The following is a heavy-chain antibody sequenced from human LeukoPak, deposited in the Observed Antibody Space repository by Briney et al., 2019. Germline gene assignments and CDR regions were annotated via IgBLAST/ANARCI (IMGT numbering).Heavy chain of an antibody. V-gene: IGHV3-74*01. D-gene: IGHD2-2*02. CDR1: GFTFSSYW. CDR3: ARSGYCSSTSCYNRDWFDP. CDR2: INSDGSST. J-gene: IGHJ5*02. Sequence: GGSLRLSCAASGFTFSSYWMHWVRQAPGKGLVWVSRINSDGSSTSYADSVKGRFTISRDNSKNTLYLQMNSLRAEDTAVYYCARSGYCSSTSCYNRDWFDPWGQGTLVTVSS.